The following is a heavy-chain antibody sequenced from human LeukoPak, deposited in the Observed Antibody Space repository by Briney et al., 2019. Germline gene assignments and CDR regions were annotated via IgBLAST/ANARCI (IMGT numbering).Heavy chain of an antibody. CDR3: ARGEYEYSSGWYSGY. CDR1: GFTSSDYY. CDR2: ISSSGSTI. J-gene: IGHJ4*02. Sequence: GGSLRLSCAASGFTSSDYYMSWIRQAPGKGLEWVSYISSSGSTIYYADSVKGRFTVSRDNAKNSLYLQMNSLRAEDTAVYYCARGEYEYSSGWYSGYWGQGTLVTVSS. D-gene: IGHD6-19*01. V-gene: IGHV3-11*01.